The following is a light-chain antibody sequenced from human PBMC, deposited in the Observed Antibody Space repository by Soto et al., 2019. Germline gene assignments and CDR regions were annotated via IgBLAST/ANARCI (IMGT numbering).Light chain of an antibody. V-gene: IGLV1-44*01. J-gene: IGLJ1*01. CDR2: SNN. Sequence: QSVLTQPPSASGTPGRRVTISCSGSSSNIGSNTVNWYQQLPGTAPKLLIYSNNQRPSGVPDRFSGSRSGTSASLAISGLQSEDEADYYCAARDDRLNGPNYVFGTGTKVTV. CDR1: SSNIGSNT. CDR3: AARDDRLNGPNYV.